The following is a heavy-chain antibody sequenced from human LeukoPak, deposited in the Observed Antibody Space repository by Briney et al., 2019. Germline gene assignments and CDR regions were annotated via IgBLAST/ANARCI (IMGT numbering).Heavy chain of an antibody. V-gene: IGHV1-46*01. CDR2: INPSGGST. CDR1: GYTFTSYY. CDR3: VRNTNSGFDY. D-gene: IGHD2-8*01. J-gene: IGHJ4*02. Sequence: ASVKVSCKASGYTFTSYYIHWVRQAPGQGLEWMGMINPSGGSTSYAQKFQGRVTMTRDTSTSTVYMELSSLRSEDTAVYYCVRNTNSGFDYWGQGTLVTVSS.